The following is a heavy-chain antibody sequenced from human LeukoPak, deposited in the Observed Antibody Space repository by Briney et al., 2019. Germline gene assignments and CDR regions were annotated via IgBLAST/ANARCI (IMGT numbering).Heavy chain of an antibody. CDR3: SREPRLLDP. CDR2: ISGSGSAI. CDR1: GFTFSDHY. V-gene: IGHV3-11*04. J-gene: IGHJ5*02. Sequence: GGSLRLSCAASGFTFSDHYMSWIRQTPGEGLEWVSYISGSGSAINYADSVKGRFTITRDNTKSSLYLQMNSLRAEDTAIYYCSREPRLLDPWGQGTLVTVSP. D-gene: IGHD1-26*01.